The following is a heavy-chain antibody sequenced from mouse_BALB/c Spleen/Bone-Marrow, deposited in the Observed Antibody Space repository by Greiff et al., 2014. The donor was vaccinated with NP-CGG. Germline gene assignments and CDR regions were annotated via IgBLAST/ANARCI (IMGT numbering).Heavy chain of an antibody. D-gene: IGHD2-4*01. Sequence: VKLMESGAELVRPGVSVKISCKDSGYTFTDYAMHWVKQSHAKSLEWIGVISTYYGDASYNQKFKGKATMTVDKSSSTAYMELARLTSEDSAIYYCARDYDYGFAYWGQGTLVTVSA. V-gene: IGHV1S137*01. CDR1: GYTFTDYA. J-gene: IGHJ3*01. CDR3: ARDYDYGFAY. CDR2: ISTYYGDA.